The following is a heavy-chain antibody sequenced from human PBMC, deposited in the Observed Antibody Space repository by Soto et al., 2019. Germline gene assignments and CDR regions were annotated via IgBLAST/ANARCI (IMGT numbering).Heavy chain of an antibody. Sequence: GESLKISCKGSGYSFTSYWISWVRQMPGKGLEWMGRIDPSDSYTNYSPSFQGHVTISADKSISTAYLQWSSLKASDTAMYYCARRVVPAAMSVDDAFDIWGQGTMVTVSS. CDR2: IDPSDSYT. CDR1: GYSFTSYW. CDR3: ARRVVPAAMSVDDAFDI. J-gene: IGHJ3*02. V-gene: IGHV5-10-1*01. D-gene: IGHD2-2*01.